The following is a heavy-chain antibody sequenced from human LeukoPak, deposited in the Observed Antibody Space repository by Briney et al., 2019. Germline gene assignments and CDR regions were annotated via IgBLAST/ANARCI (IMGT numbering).Heavy chain of an antibody. Sequence: SETLSLTCTASGGSISSYYWSWIRQPPGKGLEWIGYIYYSGSTNYNPSLKSRVTISVDTSKNQVSLKLSSVTAADTAVYYCAREGYYDSTGYYYHDAFDIWGQGTMATVSS. CDR1: GGSISSYY. CDR2: IYYSGST. V-gene: IGHV4-59*01. CDR3: AREGYYDSTGYYYHDAFDI. J-gene: IGHJ3*02. D-gene: IGHD3-22*01.